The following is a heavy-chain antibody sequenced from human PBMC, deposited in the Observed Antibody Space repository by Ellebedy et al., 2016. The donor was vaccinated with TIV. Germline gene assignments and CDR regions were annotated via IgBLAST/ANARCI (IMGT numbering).Heavy chain of an antibody. CDR2: ISSSSSYI. D-gene: IGHD3-10*01. J-gene: IGHJ5*02. CDR1: GFTFSGSA. Sequence: PGGSLRLSCAASGFTFSGSAMHWVRQASGKGLEWVSSISSSSSYIYYADSVKGRFTISRDNAKNSLYLQMNSLRAEDTAVYYCARELKGYYGSGSYVYDPWGQGTLVTVSS. CDR3: ARELKGYYGSGSYVYDP. V-gene: IGHV3-21*01.